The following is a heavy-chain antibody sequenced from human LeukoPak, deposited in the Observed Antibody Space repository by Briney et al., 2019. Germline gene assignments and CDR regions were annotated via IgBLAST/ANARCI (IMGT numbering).Heavy chain of an antibody. CDR1: GFTFSDAW. D-gene: IGHD3-10*01. CDR3: ARDQYYYGSGSYSDY. Sequence: GGSLRLSCATSGFTFSDAWMSWVRQAPGKGLEWVSVIYSGGTTFYADSVKGRFTISRDNSKNTLFLQMSSLRTEDTAVYYCARDQYYYGSGSYSDYWGQGTLVTVSS. CDR2: IYSGGTT. V-gene: IGHV3-53*01. J-gene: IGHJ4*02.